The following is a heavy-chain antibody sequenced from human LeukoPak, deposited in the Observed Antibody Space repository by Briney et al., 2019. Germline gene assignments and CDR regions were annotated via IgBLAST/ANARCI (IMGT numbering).Heavy chain of an antibody. CDR1: GGSFSGYY. D-gene: IGHD6-13*01. Sequence: SETLSLTCAVYGGSFSGYYWSWIRQPPGKGLEWIGEINHSGSTNYNPSLKSRVTISVDTSKNQFSLKLSSATAADTAVYYCARDGASSGYSSSWYTPCWYFDLWGRGTLVTVSS. CDR2: INHSGST. V-gene: IGHV4-34*01. CDR3: ARDGASSGYSSSWYTPCWYFDL. J-gene: IGHJ2*01.